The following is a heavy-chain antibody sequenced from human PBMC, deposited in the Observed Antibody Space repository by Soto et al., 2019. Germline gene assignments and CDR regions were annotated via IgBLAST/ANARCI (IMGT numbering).Heavy chain of an antibody. CDR2: IRNDIYDETT. J-gene: IGHJ4*02. CDR3: TRGRDGYNPYYFLY. V-gene: IGHV3-49*04. Sequence: GGSLRLSCTASGFTFCRYAMNWVRQVQGKGLEWLGFIRNDIYDETTEYAASVKGRIIISRDDSKSMAYLQMDSLKTEDTGVYYCTRGRDGYNPYYFLYWGQGARVTVSA. D-gene: IGHD5-12*01. CDR1: GFTFCRYA.